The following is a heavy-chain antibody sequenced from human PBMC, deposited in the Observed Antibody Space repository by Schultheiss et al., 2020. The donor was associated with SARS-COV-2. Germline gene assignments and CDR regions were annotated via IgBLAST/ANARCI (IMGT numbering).Heavy chain of an antibody. CDR2: IYQSGRT. CDR3: ASSHDYGDYPDAFDI. CDR1: GGSVSSTNW. D-gene: IGHD4-17*01. J-gene: IGHJ3*02. V-gene: IGHV4-4*02. Sequence: SETLSLTCAVSGGSVSSTNWWGWVRQSPGKGLEWIGEIYQSGRTNYNPSLESRVTVSIDKSKNHFSLRLTSVTAADTAMYYCASSHDYGDYPDAFDIWGQGTMVTVSS.